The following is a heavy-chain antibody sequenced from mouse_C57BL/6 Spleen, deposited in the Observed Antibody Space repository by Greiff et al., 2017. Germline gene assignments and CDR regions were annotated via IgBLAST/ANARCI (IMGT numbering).Heavy chain of an antibody. CDR2: IYWDDDK. V-gene: IGHV8-12*01. J-gene: IGHJ4*01. CDR3: ARSIYYGNYPYAMDY. CDR1: GFSLSASGMG. Sequence: QVQLKESGPGILQSSQTLSLTCSFSGFSLSASGMGVSWIRQPSGKGLEWLAHIYWDDDKRYNPSLKSRLTISKDTSRNQLFLKISSVDTAYTATYYCARSIYYGNYPYAMDYWGQGTSVTVSS. D-gene: IGHD2-1*01.